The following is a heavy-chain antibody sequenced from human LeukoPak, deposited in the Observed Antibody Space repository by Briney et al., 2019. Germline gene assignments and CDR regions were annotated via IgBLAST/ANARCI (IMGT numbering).Heavy chain of an antibody. CDR2: IIPILGIA. V-gene: IGHV1-69*04. D-gene: IGHD6-19*01. CDR3: ARVHSSGWRRGIDDAFDI. Sequence: GSSVKVSCKASGGTFSSYAISWVRQAPGQGLEWMGRIIPILGIANYAQKFQGRVTITADKSTSTAYMELSSLRSEDTAVYYCARVHSSGWRRGIDDAFDIWGQGTMVTVSS. CDR1: GGTFSSYA. J-gene: IGHJ3*02.